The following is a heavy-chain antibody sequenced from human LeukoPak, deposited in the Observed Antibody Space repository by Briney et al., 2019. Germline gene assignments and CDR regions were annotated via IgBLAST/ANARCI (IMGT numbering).Heavy chain of an antibody. V-gene: IGHV3-23*01. CDR2: ISGSGGST. J-gene: IGHJ4*02. D-gene: IGHD1-1*01. Sequence: GGSLRLSCAASGFTFSTYAMSWVRQAPGKGLEWVSDISGSGGSTYYADSVKGRFTISRGNSKNTLYLQMNSLRAEDTAVYYCGKDLWPRTTFIPTLIDYWGQATLVTISS. CDR3: GKDLWPRTTFIPTLIDY. CDR1: GFTFSTYA.